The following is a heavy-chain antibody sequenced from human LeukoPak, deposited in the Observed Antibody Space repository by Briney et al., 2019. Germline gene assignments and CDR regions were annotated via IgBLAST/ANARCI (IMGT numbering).Heavy chain of an antibody. V-gene: IGHV3-74*01. CDR1: GNYW. CDR3: VSFYETY. CDR2: INSDGSWT. Sequence: GGSLRLSCAASGNYWMHWVRQAPGKGLVWVSHINSDGSWTSYADSVKGRFTISKDNAKNTVYLQMNNLRAEDTSVYYCVSFYETYWGRGTLVTVSS. J-gene: IGHJ4*02. D-gene: IGHD2-2*01.